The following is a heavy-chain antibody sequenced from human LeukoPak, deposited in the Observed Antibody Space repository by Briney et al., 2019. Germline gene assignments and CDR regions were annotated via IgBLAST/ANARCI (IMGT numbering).Heavy chain of an antibody. D-gene: IGHD2-21*02. CDR2: SNPNSGGT. CDR1: GYTVTGYY. Sequence: ASVKVSCKASGYTVTGYYMHWVRQPPAPGLEWMGWSNPNSGGTNYAHTFHGRPTTTTDTTINTPSLQHISLRTDATTAYYCAGVGYCGGDCYDNWYDPWGQGTLVTVSS. CDR3: AGVGYCGGDCYDNWYDP. J-gene: IGHJ5*02. V-gene: IGHV1-2*02.